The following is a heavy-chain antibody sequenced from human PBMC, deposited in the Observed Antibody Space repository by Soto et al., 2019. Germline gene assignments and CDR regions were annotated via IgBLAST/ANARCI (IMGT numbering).Heavy chain of an antibody. J-gene: IGHJ3*02. D-gene: IGHD2-15*01. CDR2: IYYSGST. CDR3: ARSPPYCSGGSCYHEGYDI. Sequence: QVQLQESGPGLVLPTQTLSLTCTVSDDSISSGLYYWSWIRQHPGKGLEWIGHIYYSGSTYYSPSLKSRLTISVDTSKNNFSLKLTSVTAADTAVYFCARSPPYCSGGSCYHEGYDIWGQGTMVTVSS. V-gene: IGHV4-31*03. CDR1: DDSISSGLYY.